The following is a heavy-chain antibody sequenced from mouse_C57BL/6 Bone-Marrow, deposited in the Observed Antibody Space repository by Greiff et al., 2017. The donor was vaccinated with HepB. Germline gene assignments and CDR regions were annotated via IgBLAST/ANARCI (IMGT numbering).Heavy chain of an antibody. CDR3: ASPSSGSYWYFDV. Sequence: EVQLQQSGPVLVKPGASVKMSCKASGYTFTDYYMNWVKQSHGKSLEWIGVINPYNGGTSYNQKFKGKATLTVDKSSNTAYMELNSLTSEDSAVYYCASPSSGSYWYFDVWGTGTTVTVSS. J-gene: IGHJ1*03. V-gene: IGHV1-19*01. CDR1: GYTFTDYY. CDR2: INPYNGGT.